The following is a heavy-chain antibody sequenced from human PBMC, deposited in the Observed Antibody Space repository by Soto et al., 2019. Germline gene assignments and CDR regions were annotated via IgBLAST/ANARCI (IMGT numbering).Heavy chain of an antibody. Sequence: PGGSLRHSRSASGFTFSSYSIHWVPQAPGKGLEWVSSISSRSRFIYYADSQKGRFTISRDNTKNSLYLQMNNLRAEDTAVYYCARDRGDYECLVPYSFDHWGQGTLVTVPS. D-gene: IGHD4-17*01. V-gene: IGHV3-21*01. J-gene: IGHJ4*02. CDR2: ISSRSRFI. CDR3: ARDRGDYECLVPYSFDH. CDR1: GFTFSSYS.